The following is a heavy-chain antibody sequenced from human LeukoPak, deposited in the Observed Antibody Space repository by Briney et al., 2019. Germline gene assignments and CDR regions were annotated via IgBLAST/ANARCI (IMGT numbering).Heavy chain of an antibody. V-gene: IGHV6-1*01. CDR3: ARGQGIGGDSSGWFTYYYYMDV. CDR1: GDSVSSNSAA. D-gene: IGHD6-19*01. Sequence: SQTLSLTCAISGDSVSSNSAAWNWIRQSPSRGLEWLGRTYYRSKWYNDYAVSVKSRITINPDTSKNQFSLQLNSVTPEDTAVYYCARGQGIGGDSSGWFTYYYYMDVWGKGTTVTVSS. J-gene: IGHJ6*03. CDR2: TYYRSKWYN.